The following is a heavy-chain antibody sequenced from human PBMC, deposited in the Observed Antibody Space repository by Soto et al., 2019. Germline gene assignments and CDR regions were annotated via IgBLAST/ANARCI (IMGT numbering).Heavy chain of an antibody. CDR1: GGSISSSSYY. Sequence: QLQLQESGPGLVKPSETLSLTCTVSGGSISSSSYYWGGIRQPPGKGLEGIGSIYYSGGTYYNPSLKSRVTISVDTSKNQFSLKLSSVTAADTAVYYCARLLGYSSSSPWFDPWGQGTLVTVSS. CDR2: IYYSGGT. V-gene: IGHV4-39*01. J-gene: IGHJ5*02. D-gene: IGHD6-6*01. CDR3: ARLLGYSSSSPWFDP.